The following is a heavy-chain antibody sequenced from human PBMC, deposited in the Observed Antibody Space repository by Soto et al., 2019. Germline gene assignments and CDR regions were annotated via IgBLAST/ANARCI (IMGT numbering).Heavy chain of an antibody. Sequence: SETLSLTCGVYGGSFSGFYWSWIRQSPGKGLEWIGEINHSGSTNYNPSLKSRVTISVDTSKNQFSLKLSSVTAADTAVYYYARGQVVAAQHWGQGTLVTVSS. CDR1: GGSFSGFY. V-gene: IGHV4-34*01. J-gene: IGHJ4*02. CDR2: INHSGST. D-gene: IGHD2-15*01. CDR3: ARGQVVAAQH.